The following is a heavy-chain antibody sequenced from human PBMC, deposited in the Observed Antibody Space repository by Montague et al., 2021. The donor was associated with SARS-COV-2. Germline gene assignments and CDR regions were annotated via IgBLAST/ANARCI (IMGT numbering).Heavy chain of an antibody. Sequence: SETLSLTCTVSDGSINTDTYFWSWIRQPAGKGLEWIGRIWTSGTTKYNPTLKSRVTMSMDTSKKQFSLNVTSVTAADTAVYYCARGAKYYGFYHPFEDWGQGALVTVSS. CDR3: ARGAKYYGFYHPFED. V-gene: IGHV4-61*02. D-gene: IGHD3-16*01. CDR1: DGSINTDTYF. J-gene: IGHJ4*02. CDR2: IWTSGTT.